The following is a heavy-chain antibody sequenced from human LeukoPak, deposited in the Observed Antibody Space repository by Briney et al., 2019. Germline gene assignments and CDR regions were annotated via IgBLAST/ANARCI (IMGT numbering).Heavy chain of an antibody. V-gene: IGHV3-30-3*01. Sequence: PGGSLRLSCAASGFTFSSYAMHWVRQAPGKGLEWVALISYDGSNKYYADSVKGRFTISRDNSKNTLYLQMNSLRAEDTAVYYCARGRFVVVPAAGYYYGMDVWGQGTTVTVSS. CDR2: ISYDGSNK. CDR1: GFTFSSYA. D-gene: IGHD2-2*01. J-gene: IGHJ6*02. CDR3: ARGRFVVVPAAGYYYGMDV.